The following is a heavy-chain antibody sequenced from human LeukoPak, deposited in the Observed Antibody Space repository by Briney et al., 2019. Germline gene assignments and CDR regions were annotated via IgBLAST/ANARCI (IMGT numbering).Heavy chain of an antibody. CDR3: ARGPPPYCSGDSCYFFLYFHH. CDR2: MNPNSGNT. J-gene: IGHJ1*01. CDR1: GYTFPSYD. Sequence: VASVKVSCKASGYTFPSYDINWVRQATGQGLEWMGWMNPNSGNTGYAQKFQGRVTMTRDTSISTAYLELTILRSDDTAVYYCARGPPPYCSGDSCYFFLYFHHWGQGTLVTVSS. V-gene: IGHV1-8*01. D-gene: IGHD2-15*01.